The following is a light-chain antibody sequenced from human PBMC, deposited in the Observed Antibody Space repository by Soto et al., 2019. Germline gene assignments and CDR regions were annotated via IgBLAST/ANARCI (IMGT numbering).Light chain of an antibody. Sequence: LTQSPGTLSLYPGERASLSYRASQSGSSYVTWDQQKPGPAPSILRYPASNRATGSPATFSGSGAATDFTLTISSLEPEDSAVYSCQHRSDGPITSGGGTNVEI. J-gene: IGKJ4*01. CDR3: QHRSDGPIT. CDR2: PAS. CDR1: QSGSSY. V-gene: IGKV3-11*01.